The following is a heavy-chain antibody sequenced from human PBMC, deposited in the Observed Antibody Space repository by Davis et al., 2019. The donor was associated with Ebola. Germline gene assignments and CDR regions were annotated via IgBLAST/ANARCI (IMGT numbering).Heavy chain of an antibody. J-gene: IGHJ4*02. D-gene: IGHD3-22*01. CDR3: AHDSY. V-gene: IGHV3-21*01. Sequence: SAKGRFTISRDNAKNSLYLQMNSLRAEDTAVYYCAHDSYWGQGTLVTVSS.